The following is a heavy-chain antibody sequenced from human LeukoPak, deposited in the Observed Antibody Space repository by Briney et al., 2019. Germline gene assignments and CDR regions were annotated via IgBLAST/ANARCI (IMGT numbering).Heavy chain of an antibody. CDR1: GFTFDDYA. D-gene: IGHD5-18*01. CDR3: AKSGYSTEFDY. CDR2: ISWNSGSI. J-gene: IGHJ4*02. Sequence: GGSLRLSCAASGFTFDDYAMHWVRHAPGKGLEWVSGISWNSGSIGYADSVKGRFTISRDNAKNSLYLQMNSLRAEDTALYYCAKSGYSTEFDYWGQGTLVTVSS. V-gene: IGHV3-9*01.